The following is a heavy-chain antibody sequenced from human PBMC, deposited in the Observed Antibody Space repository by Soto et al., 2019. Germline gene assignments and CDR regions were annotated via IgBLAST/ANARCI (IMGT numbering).Heavy chain of an antibody. Sequence: PGGSLRLSCTTSGFTVSSSHMSWVRQAPGKGLDWVSVIYSGGNSYYAVSVQGRFTISRDNSKNTLYLQMSSLRTEDTAVYYCASDREYCSGGTCAQGPIDYWGQGTRVTVSS. D-gene: IGHD2-15*01. CDR1: GFTVSSSH. J-gene: IGHJ4*02. CDR2: IYSGGNS. CDR3: ASDREYCSGGTCAQGPIDY. V-gene: IGHV3-53*05.